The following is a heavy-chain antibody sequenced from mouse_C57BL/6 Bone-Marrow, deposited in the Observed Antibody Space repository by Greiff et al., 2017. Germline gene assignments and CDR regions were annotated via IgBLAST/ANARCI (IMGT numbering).Heavy chain of an antibody. CDR3: ARGRRRWYFDV. CDR1: GFNIKHTY. J-gene: IGHJ1*03. CDR2: IDPANGNT. Sequence: VQLQQSVAELVRPGASVKLSCTASGFNIKHTYMHWVKQRPEQGLEWIGRIDPANGNTKYAPKFQGKATITADTSSNTAYLQLSSLTSEDTAIYYCARGRRRWYFDVWGTGTTVTVSS. V-gene: IGHV14-3*01.